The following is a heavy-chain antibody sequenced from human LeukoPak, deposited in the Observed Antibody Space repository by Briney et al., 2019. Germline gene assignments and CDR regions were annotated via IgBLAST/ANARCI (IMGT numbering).Heavy chain of an antibody. CDR1: GSSISISSYY. CDR2: IDYSGST. J-gene: IGHJ4*02. D-gene: IGHD3-10*01. V-gene: IGHV4-39*01. CDR3: ARTSPIYYGAGSYGN. Sequence: PSETLSLTCTVSGSSISISSYYWGWIRQPPGKGLEWIGSIDYSGSTNYNPSLKSRVTISVDTSKNHFSLKLSSVTAADTALYYCARTSPIYYGAGSYGNWGQGTLVTVSS.